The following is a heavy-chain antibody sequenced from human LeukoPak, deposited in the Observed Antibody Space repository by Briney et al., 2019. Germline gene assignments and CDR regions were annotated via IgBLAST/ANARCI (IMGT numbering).Heavy chain of an antibody. CDR1: GGSISSSSYY. Sequence: SETLSLTCTVSGGSISSSSYYWGWIRQPPGKGLEWIVSIYYSGSTYYNPSLKSRVTISVDTSKHQFSLKLSSVTAADTAVYYCARHLSGAVAAFDYWGQGTLVTVSS. D-gene: IGHD6-19*01. CDR3: ARHLSGAVAAFDY. CDR2: IYYSGST. V-gene: IGHV4-39*01. J-gene: IGHJ4*02.